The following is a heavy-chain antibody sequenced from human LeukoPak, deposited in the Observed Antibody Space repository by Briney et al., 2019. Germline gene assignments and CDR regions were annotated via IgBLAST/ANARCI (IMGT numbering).Heavy chain of an antibody. Sequence: GGSLRLSCAASGFTFSSYAMHWVRQAPGKGLEWVAVISYDGSNKYYADSVKGRFTISRDNSKNTLYLQMNSLRAEDTAVYYCARDRGIYYDSSAYGVPNYWGQGTLVTVSS. D-gene: IGHD3-22*01. CDR1: GFTFSSYA. V-gene: IGHV3-30*01. CDR3: ARDRGIYYDSSAYGVPNY. CDR2: ISYDGSNK. J-gene: IGHJ4*02.